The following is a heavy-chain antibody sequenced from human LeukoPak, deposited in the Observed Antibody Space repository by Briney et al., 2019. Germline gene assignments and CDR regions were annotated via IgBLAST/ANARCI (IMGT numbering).Heavy chain of an antibody. V-gene: IGHV4-39*07. CDR2: MYYSGSP. D-gene: IGHD6-13*01. CDR3: ARNLRIAAVGTYFDY. CDR1: GGSIIGTTSY. J-gene: IGHJ4*02. Sequence: PSETLSLTCTVSGGSIIGTTSYWGWIRQPPGKGLEWIGTMYYSGSPYYTPSLKSRVTISVDTSKNQFSLKLSSVTAADTAVYYCARNLRIAAVGTYFDYWGQGTLVTVSS.